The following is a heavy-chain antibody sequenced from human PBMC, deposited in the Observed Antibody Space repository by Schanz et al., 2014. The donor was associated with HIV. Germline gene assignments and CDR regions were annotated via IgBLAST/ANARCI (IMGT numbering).Heavy chain of an antibody. CDR3: ARAGDISGYYIDY. V-gene: IGHV1-69*01. J-gene: IGHJ4*02. Sequence: QVQLVQSGAEVKKPGSSVKVSCKASGGTFSSSAFSWVRQAPGQGLEWMGGIIPVFGTTDYAQKFQGTVTITADESTSTAYMELSSLRSEDTAVYYCARAGDISGYYIDYWGQGTLVTVSS. CDR2: IIPVFGTT. D-gene: IGHD3-22*01. CDR1: GGTFSSSA.